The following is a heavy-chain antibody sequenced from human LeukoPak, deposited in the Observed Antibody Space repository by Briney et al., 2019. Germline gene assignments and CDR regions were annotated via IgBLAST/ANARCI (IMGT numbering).Heavy chain of an antibody. CDR3: AKVGCSSTSCYFPYYFDY. J-gene: IGHJ4*02. V-gene: IGHV3-9*01. CDR2: ISWNSGSI. D-gene: IGHD2-2*01. Sequence: PGGSLRLSCAASGFTFDDYAMHWVRQAPGKSLEWVSGISWNSGSIGYADSVKGRFTISRDNAKNSLYLQMNSLRAEDTALYYCAKVGCSSTSCYFPYYFDYWGQGTLVTVSS. CDR1: GFTFDDYA.